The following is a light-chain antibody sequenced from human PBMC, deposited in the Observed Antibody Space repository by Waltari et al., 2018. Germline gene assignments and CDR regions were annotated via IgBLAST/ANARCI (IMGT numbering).Light chain of an antibody. Sequence: EIVMTQSPASLSLSPGERATLSCRASQSVTTNLAWYQQKPGQAPRLLIYGASTRAAGIPVRFSGSGSGTEFTLTVSGLQSEDFAIYYCQQYNDWPPWTFGQGIKVEIK. CDR1: QSVTTN. CDR3: QQYNDWPPWT. CDR2: GAS. V-gene: IGKV3-15*01. J-gene: IGKJ1*01.